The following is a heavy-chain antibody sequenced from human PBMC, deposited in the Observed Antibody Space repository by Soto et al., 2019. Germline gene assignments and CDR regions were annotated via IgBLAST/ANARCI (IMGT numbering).Heavy chain of an antibody. CDR2: ISYSGTT. D-gene: IGHD6-19*01. CDR1: GGSISSYY. V-gene: IGHV4-59*01. CDR3: ARDQGGGWSNIDY. Sequence: QVQLQESGPGLVKPSETLSLTCTVSGGSISSYYWSWIRQPPGKGLEWIGYISYSGTTNYNPSLKSRVTISLDTSKNRFALKLSSVTAADTAVYYWARDQGGGWSNIDYWGQGTLVTVSS. J-gene: IGHJ4*02.